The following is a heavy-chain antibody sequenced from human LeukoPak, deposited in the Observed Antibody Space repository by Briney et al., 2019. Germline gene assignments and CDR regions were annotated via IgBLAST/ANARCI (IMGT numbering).Heavy chain of an antibody. V-gene: IGHV4-39*07. Sequence: KPSETLSLTCTVSGGSISSSSYYWGWIRQPPGKGLEWIGSIYYSGSTYYNPSLKSRVTISVDTSKNQSSLKLSSVTAADTAVYYCARDRDHESSRFDYWGQGTLVTVSS. D-gene: IGHD6-13*01. CDR2: IYYSGST. CDR3: ARDRDHESSRFDY. CDR1: GGSISSSSYY. J-gene: IGHJ4*02.